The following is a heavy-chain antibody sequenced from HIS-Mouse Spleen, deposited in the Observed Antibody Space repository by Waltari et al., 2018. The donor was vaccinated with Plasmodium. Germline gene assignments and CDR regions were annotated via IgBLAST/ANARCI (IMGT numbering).Heavy chain of an antibody. J-gene: IGHJ1*01. D-gene: IGHD6-13*01. CDR2: SNPNSGGT. CDR3: ARVLGYKAAAGTFVEYFQH. CDR1: GYTFTGYY. Sequence: QVQLVQSGAEVKKPGASVKVSCKASGYTFTGYYMHWVRQATGQGLGWRGWSNPNSGGTNYAQKFQGRVTMTRDTSISTAYMELSRLRSDDTAVYYCARVLGYKAAAGTFVEYFQHWGQGTLVTVSS. V-gene: IGHV1-2*02.